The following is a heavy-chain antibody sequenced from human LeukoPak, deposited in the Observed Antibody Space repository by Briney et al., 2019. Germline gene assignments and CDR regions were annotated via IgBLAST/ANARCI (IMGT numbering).Heavy chain of an antibody. J-gene: IGHJ5*02. Sequence: SETLSLSCTVSGGSISSYDGSWIRQPAGKGLEGIGRIYTSVSTNYNPSPNSRLTMSPDTSTNQSSLKLSSLTAADTAVYYCARQPLLLWFGGWFDPWGQGTLVTVSS. D-gene: IGHD3-10*01. V-gene: IGHV4-4*07. CDR1: GGSISSYD. CDR3: ARQPLLLWFGGWFDP. CDR2: IYTSVST.